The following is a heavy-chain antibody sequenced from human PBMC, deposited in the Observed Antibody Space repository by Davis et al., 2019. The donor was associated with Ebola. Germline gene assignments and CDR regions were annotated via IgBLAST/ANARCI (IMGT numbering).Heavy chain of an antibody. J-gene: IGHJ3*01. CDR3: AAGGSRGGFDV. CDR2: FDPEHNEI. V-gene: IGHV1-24*01. Sequence: AASVKVSCKVSGYTLTELSIHWVRQAPGQGLEWMGNFDPEHNEIIYAHKFEGRVTMTEDTSTQTAYMKLSSLRSDDSAMYYCAAGGSRGGFDVWGQGTMVTVSS. D-gene: IGHD1-26*01. CDR1: GYTLTELS.